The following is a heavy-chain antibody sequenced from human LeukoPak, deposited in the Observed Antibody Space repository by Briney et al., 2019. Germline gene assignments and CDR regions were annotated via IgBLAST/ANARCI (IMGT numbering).Heavy chain of an antibody. V-gene: IGHV3-23*01. CDR2: ISGSGGRT. Sequence: PGGSLRLSCVASGFTFNNYAMSWVRQAPGKGLQWVSGISGSGGRTYYAGSVKGRFTISRDNSKNTLYLQMNSLRAEDTAVYYCAKAMIWDSYYFDYWGQRTLVTVSS. CDR1: GFTFNNYA. D-gene: IGHD3/OR15-3a*01. J-gene: IGHJ4*02. CDR3: AKAMIWDSYYFDY.